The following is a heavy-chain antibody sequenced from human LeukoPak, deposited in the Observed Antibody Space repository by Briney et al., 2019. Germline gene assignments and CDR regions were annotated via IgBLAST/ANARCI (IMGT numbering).Heavy chain of an antibody. J-gene: IGHJ6*03. CDR3: ARDAIAAAGPGLYYYYYMDV. CDR1: GYTSTSYG. V-gene: IGHV1-18*01. Sequence: ASVKVSCKASGYTSTSYGISWVRQAPGQGLEWMGWISAYNGNTNYAQKLQGRVTMTTDTSTSTAYMELRSLRSDDTAVYYCARDAIAAAGPGLYYYYYMDVWGKGTTVTVSS. CDR2: ISAYNGNT. D-gene: IGHD6-13*01.